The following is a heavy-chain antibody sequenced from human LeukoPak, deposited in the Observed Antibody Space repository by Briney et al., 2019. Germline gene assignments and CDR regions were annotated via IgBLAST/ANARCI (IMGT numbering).Heavy chain of an antibody. CDR2: INPSGGST. D-gene: IGHD3-22*01. Sequence: ASVKVSCKASGYTFTSYYMHWVRQAPGQGLEWMGIINPSGGSTSYAQKFQGRVTMTRDTSTSTVYMELSSLRSEDTAVYYCARDYYDSSGYGHDAFDIWGQGTMVTVSS. CDR1: GYTFTSYY. V-gene: IGHV1-46*01. J-gene: IGHJ3*02. CDR3: ARDYYDSSGYGHDAFDI.